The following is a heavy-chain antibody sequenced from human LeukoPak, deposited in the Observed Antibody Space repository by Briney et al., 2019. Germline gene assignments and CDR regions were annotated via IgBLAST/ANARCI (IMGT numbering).Heavy chain of an antibody. Sequence: SETLSLTCTVSGGSISSNYWSWIRQPPGKGLEWIGYVYYSGSTNYNPSLKSRVTISVDTSKNQFSLNLSSVTAADTAFYYCASGGLHSAPFDYWGQGTLVTVSS. D-gene: IGHD2-21*01. CDR2: VYYSGST. J-gene: IGHJ4*02. CDR1: GGSISSNY. CDR3: ASGGLHSAPFDY. V-gene: IGHV4-59*01.